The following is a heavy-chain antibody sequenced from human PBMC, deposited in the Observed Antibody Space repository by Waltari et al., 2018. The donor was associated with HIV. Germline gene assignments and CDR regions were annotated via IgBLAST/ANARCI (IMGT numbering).Heavy chain of an antibody. D-gene: IGHD5-18*01. J-gene: IGHJ5*02. CDR3: VRDDPGYGPIDH. V-gene: IGHV3-21*04. CDR1: GFAFRHYS. Sequence: LVESGGGVVKTGDYLRLTCEASGFAFRHYSFNWVRQIPQRGLEWVASIRRATNEKFYLDSVRGRFVISRDDSDSSVYLQMDSLKKDDTGKYFCVRDDPGYGPIDHWGRGTLVTV. CDR2: IRRATNEK.